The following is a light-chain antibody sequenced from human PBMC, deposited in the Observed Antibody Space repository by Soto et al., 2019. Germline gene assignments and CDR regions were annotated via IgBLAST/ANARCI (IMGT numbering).Light chain of an antibody. CDR1: QSVSSSY. Sequence: EIVLTQSPGTLSLSPGERATLSCRASQSVSSSYLAWYQHKPGQAPRLLIYGASSRATGIPDRFSGSGSGTDFTLTISRLAPEDFAVYYCQQYDSSPLFTFGPGTKVDIK. J-gene: IGKJ3*01. CDR3: QQYDSSPLFT. V-gene: IGKV3-20*01. CDR2: GAS.